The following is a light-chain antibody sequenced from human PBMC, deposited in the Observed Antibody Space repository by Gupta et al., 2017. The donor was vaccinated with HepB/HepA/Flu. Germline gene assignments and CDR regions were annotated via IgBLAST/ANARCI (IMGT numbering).Light chain of an antibody. Sequence: AIRMTQSPSSFSASPGDTVNITCRASLSISSYLAWYQQKPGKAPKLLTYAASTLQSGVPPRFSGSGSGTDFTLTISCLQSEDVATYYCQQYYSYPSTFGPGTKVEIK. V-gene: IGKV1-8*01. J-gene: IGKJ3*01. CDR2: AAS. CDR3: QQYYSYPST. CDR1: LSISSY.